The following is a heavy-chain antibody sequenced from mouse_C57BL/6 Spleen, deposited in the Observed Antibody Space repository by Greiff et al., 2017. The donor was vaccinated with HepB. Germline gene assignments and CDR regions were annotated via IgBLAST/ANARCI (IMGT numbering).Heavy chain of an antibody. D-gene: IGHD1-2*01. CDR2: INPSSGYT. V-gene: IGHV1-4*01. J-gene: IGHJ2*01. Sequence: QVQLQQSGAELARPGASVKMSCKASGYTFTSYTMHWVKQRPGQGLEWIGYINPSSGYTKYNQKFKDKATLTEDKSSSTAYMQLSSLTSEDSAVYYCARGDYGKEVYFDYWGQGTTLTVSS. CDR3: ARGDYGKEVYFDY. CDR1: GYTFTSYT.